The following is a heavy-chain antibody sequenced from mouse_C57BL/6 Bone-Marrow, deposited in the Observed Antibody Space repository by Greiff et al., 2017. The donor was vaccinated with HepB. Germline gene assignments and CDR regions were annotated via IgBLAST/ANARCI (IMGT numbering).Heavy chain of an antibody. V-gene: IGHV7-3*01. D-gene: IGHD2-1*01. CDR3: ASPYGNPYYYAMDY. CDR2: IRNKANGYTT. Sequence: EVQLVESGGGLVQPGGSLSLSCAASGFTFTDYYMSWVRQPPGKALEWLGFIRNKANGYTTEYSASEKGRFTISRDNSQSILYLQMNALRAEDSATYYCASPYGNPYYYAMDYWGQGTSVTVSS. CDR1: GFTFTDYY. J-gene: IGHJ4*01.